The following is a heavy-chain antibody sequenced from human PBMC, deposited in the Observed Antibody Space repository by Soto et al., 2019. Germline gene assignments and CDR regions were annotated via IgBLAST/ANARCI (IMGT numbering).Heavy chain of an antibody. V-gene: IGHV4-30-4*08. CDR1: GGSISSGDYY. CDR3: ARVVKIDASFYNNRSVDF. J-gene: IGHJ4*02. CDR2: IYYSGNP. D-gene: IGHD3-10*01. Sequence: SETLSLTCTVSGGSISSGDYYWSWIRQPPGKGLEWIGYIYYSGNPYYNPSLKSRVTISVDTSKNQFSLKLSSVTAADTAVYYCARVVKIDASFYNNRSVDFWGQGTLVTVSS.